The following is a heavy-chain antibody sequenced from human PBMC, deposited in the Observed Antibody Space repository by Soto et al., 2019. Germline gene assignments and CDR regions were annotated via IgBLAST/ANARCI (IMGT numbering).Heavy chain of an antibody. Sequence: TSETLSLTCAVYGGSFSGYYWSWIRQPPGKGLEWIGEINHSGSTNYNPSLKSRVTISVDTSKNQFPLKLSSVTAADTAVYYCARSPEIRYFDWLLQPPHFDYWGQGTLVTVSS. V-gene: IGHV4-34*01. D-gene: IGHD3-9*01. CDR3: ARSPEIRYFDWLLQPPHFDY. CDR2: INHSGST. J-gene: IGHJ4*02. CDR1: GGSFSGYY.